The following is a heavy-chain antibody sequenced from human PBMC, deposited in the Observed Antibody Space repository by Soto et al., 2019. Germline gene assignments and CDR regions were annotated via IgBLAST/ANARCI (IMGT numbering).Heavy chain of an antibody. D-gene: IGHD5-18*01. Sequence: ASVKVSCTASGYTFTYYALHWVRQAPGQRLEWMGWMNAGVGNTLYSQKFQGRITITRDTSASTAYMELNSLKSEDTAIYYCARDTGYTFGSLNYWGPGTLVTVSS. CDR3: ARDTGYTFGSLNY. V-gene: IGHV1-3*01. CDR2: MNAGVGNT. CDR1: GYTFTYYA. J-gene: IGHJ4*02.